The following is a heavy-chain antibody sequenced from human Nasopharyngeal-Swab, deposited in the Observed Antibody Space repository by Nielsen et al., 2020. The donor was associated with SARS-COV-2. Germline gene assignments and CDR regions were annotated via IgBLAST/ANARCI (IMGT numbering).Heavy chain of an antibody. CDR3: ARVWPTVTTH. CDR1: GASISSSINY. V-gene: IGHV4-39*07. CDR2: VSYSGTA. Sequence: SETLSLTCTVSGASISSSINYWGWIRQSPQKGLEWIGTVSYSGTANYNPSLNSRVTISVDTSKNQFSLKLISVTAADTAVYYCARVWPTVTTHWGQGTVVTVSS. D-gene: IGHD4-11*01. J-gene: IGHJ3*01.